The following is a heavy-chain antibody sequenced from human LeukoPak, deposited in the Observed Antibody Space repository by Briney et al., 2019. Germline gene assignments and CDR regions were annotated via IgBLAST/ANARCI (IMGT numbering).Heavy chain of an antibody. CDR3: TRERGFEVVKWLGNNWFDP. D-gene: IGHD3-3*01. V-gene: IGHV4-4*07. J-gene: IGHJ5*02. CDR2: IYTSGST. CDR1: GGSFSSYY. Sequence: SETLSLTCAVYGGSFSSYYWSWIRQPAGKGLEWIGRIYTSGSTNYNPSLKSRVTMSVDTSKNQFSLKLSSVTAADTDVYYCTRERGFEVVKWLGNNWFDPWGQGTLVTVSS.